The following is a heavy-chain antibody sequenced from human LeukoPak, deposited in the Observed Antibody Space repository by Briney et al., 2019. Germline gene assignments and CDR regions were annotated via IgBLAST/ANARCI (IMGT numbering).Heavy chain of an antibody. CDR3: AREREKNRFDY. D-gene: IGHD1-14*01. Sequence: GGSLRLSCAPSGFTFTIYSMNCVRHAPGEGREWVSSISSSISYIYYADSVKGRFTISRDNAKNSLYLQMNSLRAEDTAVYYCAREREKNRFDYWGQGTLVTVSS. CDR2: ISSSISYI. V-gene: IGHV3-21*01. J-gene: IGHJ4*02. CDR1: GFTFTIYS.